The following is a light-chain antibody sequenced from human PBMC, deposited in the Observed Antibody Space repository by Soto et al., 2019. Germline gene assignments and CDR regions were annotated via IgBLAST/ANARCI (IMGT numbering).Light chain of an antibody. Sequence: QSALTQPPSASGSPGQSVTISCTGTSSDVGGYNYVSWYQQHPGKAPKLLISEVSKRPSGVPDRFSGSKSANTASLTVSGLQAEDEADDYCTSDSGSNDFVVFGGGTKLTVL. J-gene: IGLJ2*01. CDR2: EVS. CDR1: SSDVGGYNY. CDR3: TSDSGSNDFVV. V-gene: IGLV2-8*01.